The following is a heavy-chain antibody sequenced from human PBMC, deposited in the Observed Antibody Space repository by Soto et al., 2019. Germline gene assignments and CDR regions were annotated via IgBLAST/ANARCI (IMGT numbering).Heavy chain of an antibody. D-gene: IGHD6-19*01. CDR2: IYHSGST. Sequence: SETLSLTCAVSGGSISSSNWWSWVRQPPGKGLEWIGEIYHSGSTNYNPSLKSRVTISVDKSKNQFSLKLSSVTAADTAVYYCARAFPEAVAGGVYYYYYGMDVWGQGTTVTVSS. J-gene: IGHJ6*02. V-gene: IGHV4-4*02. CDR1: GGSISSSNW. CDR3: ARAFPEAVAGGVYYYYYGMDV.